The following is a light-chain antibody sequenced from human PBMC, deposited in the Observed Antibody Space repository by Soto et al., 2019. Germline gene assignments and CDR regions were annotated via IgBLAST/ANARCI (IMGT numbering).Light chain of an antibody. CDR1: SSDVGGYNY. J-gene: IGLJ2*01. Sequence: QSALTQPPSASGSPGQSVTISCTGTSSDVGGYNYVSWYQQHPDKAPNLIIYEVSKWPSGVPDCFSGSKSGNTASLTVSGLQAEDEADYYCSSYAGNKVIFGGGTKLTVL. V-gene: IGLV2-8*01. CDR3: SSYAGNKVI. CDR2: EVS.